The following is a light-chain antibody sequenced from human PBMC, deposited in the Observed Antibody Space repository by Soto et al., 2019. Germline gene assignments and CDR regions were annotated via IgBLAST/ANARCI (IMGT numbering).Light chain of an antibody. V-gene: IGLV2-14*03. CDR3: TSWTTSTTMI. CDR2: DVN. J-gene: IGLJ2*01. CDR1: SSDIGAYNF. Sequence: QSALTQPASVSGSPGQSITISCTGTSSDIGAYNFVSWYQQHPGQAPKLMLYDVNIRPSGVSNRFSGSTSGNTASLTISGLQAEDEDDYYCTSWTTSTTMIFGGGTKLTVL.